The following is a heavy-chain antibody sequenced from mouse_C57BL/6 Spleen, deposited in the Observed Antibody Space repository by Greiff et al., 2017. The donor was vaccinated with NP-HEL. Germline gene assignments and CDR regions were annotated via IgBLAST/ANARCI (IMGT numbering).Heavy chain of an antibody. Sequence: VQLKQSGAELVRPGSSVKLSCKASGYTFTSYWMHWVKQRPIQGLEWIGNIDPSDSETHYNQKFKDKATLTVDKSSSTAYMQLSSLTSEDSAVYYCARIALIYAEVCFDYWGQGTPLTVSS. J-gene: IGHJ2*01. CDR2: IDPSDSET. CDR1: GYTFTSYW. CDR3: ARIALIYAEVCFDY. D-gene: IGHD1-1*01. V-gene: IGHV1-52*01.